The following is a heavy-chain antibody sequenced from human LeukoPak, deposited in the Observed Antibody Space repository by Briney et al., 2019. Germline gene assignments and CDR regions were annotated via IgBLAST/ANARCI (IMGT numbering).Heavy chain of an antibody. CDR3: ARAQLAGPDDAFDI. J-gene: IGHJ3*02. D-gene: IGHD6-13*01. Sequence: RAGGLLRFSCAAPGFTFSSTGMSGVRKAPGKGLDWVSSITYSGGNTYYADSVKGRFTISRDNSRNTLYLQMHSLRAEDTAVYYCARAQLAGPDDAFDIWGQGTMVTVSS. CDR2: ITYSGGNT. CDR1: GFTFSSTG. V-gene: IGHV3-23*01.